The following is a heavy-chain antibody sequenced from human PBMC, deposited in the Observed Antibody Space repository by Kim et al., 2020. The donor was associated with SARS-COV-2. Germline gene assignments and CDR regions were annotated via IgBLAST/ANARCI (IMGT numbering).Heavy chain of an antibody. Sequence: SVKVSCKTSGFTFSNSAVQWVRQARGQRLEWIGWIVVGSGNTNYAQYLQERITITRDMSTSTVYMELSSLGSEDTATYYCAAERYDSGRYHCCTFEIWGQGTVVTVSS. V-gene: IGHV1-58*01. CDR2: IVVGSGNT. CDR1: GFTFSNSA. J-gene: IGHJ3*02. CDR3: AAERYDSGRYHCCTFEI. D-gene: IGHD6-19*01.